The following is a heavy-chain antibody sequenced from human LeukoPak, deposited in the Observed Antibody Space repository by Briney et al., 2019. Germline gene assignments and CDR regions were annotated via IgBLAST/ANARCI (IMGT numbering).Heavy chain of an antibody. CDR3: ARDYGDYAYLP. V-gene: IGHV4-34*01. Sequence: SETLSLTCAVYGGSFSGYYWSWIRPPPGKGLEWIGEINHSGSTNYNPSLKSRVTISVDTSKNQFSLKLSSVTAADTAVYYCARDYGDYAYLPWGQGTLVTVSS. CDR1: GGSFSGYY. CDR2: INHSGST. J-gene: IGHJ5*02. D-gene: IGHD4-17*01.